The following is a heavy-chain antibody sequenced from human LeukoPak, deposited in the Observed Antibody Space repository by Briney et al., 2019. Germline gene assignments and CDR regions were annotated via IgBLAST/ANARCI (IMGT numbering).Heavy chain of an antibody. V-gene: IGHV3-7*01. CDR1: GFTFSNYW. CDR2: IKQDGSEK. CDR3: ASTGSG. D-gene: IGHD3-10*01. Sequence: GGSLRLSCAASGFTFSNYWMSWVRQAPGEGVEGVANIKQDGSEKYYVDSVKGRFTISRDNAKNSVYLQMNSLRGEDTAVYYCASTGSGWGQGTLVTVSS. J-gene: IGHJ4*02.